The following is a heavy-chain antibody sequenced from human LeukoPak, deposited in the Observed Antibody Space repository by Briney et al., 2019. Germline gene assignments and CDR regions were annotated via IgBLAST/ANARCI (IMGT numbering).Heavy chain of an antibody. V-gene: IGHV3-23*01. Sequence: GGSLRLSCAASRFTFSSYAMSWVRQAPGKGLEWVSSISGSGGSTYYADSVKGRFTISRDNPKNTLYLQMNSLRAEDTAVYYCATGGYSYGYATDYWGQGTLVTVSS. CDR2: ISGSGGST. D-gene: IGHD5-18*01. CDR1: RFTFSSYA. J-gene: IGHJ4*02. CDR3: ATGGYSYGYATDY.